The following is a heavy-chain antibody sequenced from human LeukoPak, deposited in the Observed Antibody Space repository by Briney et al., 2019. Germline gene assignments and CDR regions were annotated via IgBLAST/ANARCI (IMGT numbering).Heavy chain of an antibody. Sequence: PSETLSLTCTVSGGSISSYYWSWIRQPPGKGLEWIGYIYYSGSTNYNPSLKSRVTMSVDTSKNQFSLKLSSVTAADTAVYYCASRTGPDWYFDLWGRGTLVTVSS. D-gene: IGHD1-1*01. J-gene: IGHJ2*01. CDR1: GGSISSYY. V-gene: IGHV4-59*12. CDR2: IYYSGST. CDR3: ASRTGPDWYFDL.